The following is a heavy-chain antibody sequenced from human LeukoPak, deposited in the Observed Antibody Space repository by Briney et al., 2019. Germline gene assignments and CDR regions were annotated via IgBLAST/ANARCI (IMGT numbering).Heavy chain of an antibody. J-gene: IGHJ6*03. Sequence: PSETLSLTCTVSGGSISSSSYYWGWIRQPPGKGLEWIGSIYYSGSTYYNPSLKSRVTISVDTSKNQFSLKLSSVTAADTAVYYCARVSAVAGHGYYYYMDVWGKGTTVTISS. CDR2: IYYSGST. V-gene: IGHV4-39*01. CDR3: ARVSAVAGHGYYYYMDV. CDR1: GGSISSSSYY. D-gene: IGHD6-19*01.